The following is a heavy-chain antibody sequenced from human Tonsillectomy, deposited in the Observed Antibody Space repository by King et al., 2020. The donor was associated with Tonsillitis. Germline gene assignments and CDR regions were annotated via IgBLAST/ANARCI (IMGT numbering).Heavy chain of an antibody. CDR3: ARLLLAGAGRNYWYFDL. V-gene: IGHV4-39*07. J-gene: IGHJ2*01. Sequence: LQLQESGPGLVKPSETLSLTCTVSGGSISSSSYYWGWIRQPTGQGLEGIGTLYDTGSTYYNPSTKSPVTIAVDTSKNQFSLKPSSVTAADTAVYYCARLLLAGAGRNYWYFDLWGRGTLVTVSS. CDR1: GGSISSSSYY. D-gene: IGHD6-19*01. CDR2: LYDTGST.